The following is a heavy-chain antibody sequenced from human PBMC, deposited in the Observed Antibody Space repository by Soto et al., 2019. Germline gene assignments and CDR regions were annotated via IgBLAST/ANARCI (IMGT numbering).Heavy chain of an antibody. J-gene: IGHJ6*02. D-gene: IGHD3-22*01. CDR3: AKGGSGNYLTYYYYYGMDV. CDR1: GFTFSSYG. Sequence: LRLSCAASGFTFSSYGMHWVRQAPGKGLGWVAVISYDGNNKYYADSVKGRFTISRDNSKNTVYLEMNNLRAEDTAMYYCAKGGSGNYLTYYYYYGMDVWGQGTTVTVSS. V-gene: IGHV3-30*18. CDR2: ISYDGNNK.